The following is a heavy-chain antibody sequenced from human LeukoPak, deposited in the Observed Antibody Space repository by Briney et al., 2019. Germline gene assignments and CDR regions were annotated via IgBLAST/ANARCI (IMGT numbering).Heavy chain of an antibody. V-gene: IGHV4-39*02. CDR1: GGSISSSSYY. CDR3: AREDDCSSTSCYTG. Sequence: SETLSLTCTVSGGSISSSSYYWGWIRQPSGKGLEWIGSIYYSGSTYYNPSLKSRVTISVDTSKNQFSLKLSSVTAADTAVYYCAREDDCSSTSCYTGWGQGTLVTVSS. J-gene: IGHJ4*02. CDR2: IYYSGST. D-gene: IGHD2-2*02.